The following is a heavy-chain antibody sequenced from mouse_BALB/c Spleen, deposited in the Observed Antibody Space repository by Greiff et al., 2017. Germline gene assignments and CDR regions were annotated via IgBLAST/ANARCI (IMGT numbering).Heavy chain of an antibody. CDR3: AKTARGYFDY. J-gene: IGHJ2*01. CDR2: IDPANGNT. D-gene: IGHD3-2*01. V-gene: IGHV14-3*02. CDR1: GFNIKDTY. Sequence: EVQGVESGAELVKPGASVKLSCTASGFNIKDTYMHWVKQRPEQGLEWIGRIDPANGNTKYDPKFQGKATITADTSSNTAYLQLSSLTSEDTAVYYCAKTARGYFDYWGQGTTLTVSS.